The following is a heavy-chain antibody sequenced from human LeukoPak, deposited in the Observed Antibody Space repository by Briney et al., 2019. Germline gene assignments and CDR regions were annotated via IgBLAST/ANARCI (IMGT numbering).Heavy chain of an antibody. CDR1: GNTITKYE. CDR3: ATAEAWYLGWFDS. D-gene: IGHD6-13*01. V-gene: IGHV1-8*01. CDR2: INPNSGSA. J-gene: IGHJ5*01. Sequence: ASVKVSCKASGNTITKYEINWVRQTPGQGLEWMGWINPNSGSAVYAQNLQGRITMTWNTSITTAYMEMSSLRSDDTAIYYCATAEAWYLGWFDSWGQGTQVTVST.